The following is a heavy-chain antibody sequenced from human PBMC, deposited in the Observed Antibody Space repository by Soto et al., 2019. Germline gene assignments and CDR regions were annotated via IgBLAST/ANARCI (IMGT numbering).Heavy chain of an antibody. J-gene: IGHJ6*03. Sequence: QVQLVQSGAEVKKPGSSVKVSCKASGGTFSXYTISWVRQAPGQGLEWMGRIIPILGIANYAQKFQGRVTITADKSTSTAYMELSSLRSEDTAVYYCARVYYGSGSYYSDYYMDVWGKGTTVTVSS. CDR1: GGTFSXYT. V-gene: IGHV1-69*02. D-gene: IGHD3-10*01. CDR2: IIPILGIA. CDR3: ARVYYGSGSYYSDYYMDV.